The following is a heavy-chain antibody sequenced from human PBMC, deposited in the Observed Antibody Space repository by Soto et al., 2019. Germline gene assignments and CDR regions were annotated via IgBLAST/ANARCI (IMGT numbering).Heavy chain of an antibody. J-gene: IGHJ4*02. D-gene: IGHD5-18*01. Sequence: SETLSLTCTVSGGSISSSSYYWGWIRQPPGKGLEWIGSIYYSGSTCYNPSLKSRVTISVDTSKNQFSLKLSSVTAADTAVYYCARHGFGYSYGGAFGYWGQGTLVTV. V-gene: IGHV4-39*01. CDR3: ARHGFGYSYGGAFGY. CDR2: IYYSGST. CDR1: GGSISSSSYY.